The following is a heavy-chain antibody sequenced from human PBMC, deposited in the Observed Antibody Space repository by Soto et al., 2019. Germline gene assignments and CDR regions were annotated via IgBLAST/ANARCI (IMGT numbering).Heavy chain of an antibody. Sequence: SVKVSCQASGYTFKDYFLHWVRQAPVQGLEWMGWINSNTGGTNYSQKFQGRVTMTRDTPISTAYMELSRLTSDDTAVYHCARESVVTGTHHFDYWGQGTLVTVSS. CDR2: INSNTGGT. J-gene: IGHJ4*02. CDR3: ARESVVTGTHHFDY. CDR1: GYTFKDYF. V-gene: IGHV1-2*02. D-gene: IGHD1-7*01.